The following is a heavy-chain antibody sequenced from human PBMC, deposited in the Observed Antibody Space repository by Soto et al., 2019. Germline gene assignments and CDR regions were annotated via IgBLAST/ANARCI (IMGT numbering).Heavy chain of an antibody. D-gene: IGHD3-9*01. J-gene: IGHJ6*02. CDR2: INHSGST. V-gene: IGHV4-34*01. CDR1: GGCFSGYY. CDR3: ARGENYDILTGYRAYYYGMDV. Sequence: PSENLSLTCAVYGGCFSGYYWSWIHQPPGKGLEWIGEINHSGSTNYNPSLKSRVTISVDTSKNQFSLKLSSVTAADTAVYYCARGENYDILTGYRAYYYGMDVWGQGTTVTVSS.